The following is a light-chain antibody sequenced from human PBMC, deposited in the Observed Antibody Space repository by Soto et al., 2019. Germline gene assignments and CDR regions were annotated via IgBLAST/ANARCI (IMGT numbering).Light chain of an antibody. J-gene: IGKJ2*01. CDR3: QQSYSTLYT. Sequence: DIQMTQSPSSLSASVGDIVTITCRASQSISSYLNWYQQKPGKAPKILIYAASSLQSGVPSRLSGRGAGTEFTLTISSLQPEDFATYYCQQSYSTLYTFGQRTKLDIK. CDR1: QSISSY. CDR2: AAS. V-gene: IGKV1-39*01.